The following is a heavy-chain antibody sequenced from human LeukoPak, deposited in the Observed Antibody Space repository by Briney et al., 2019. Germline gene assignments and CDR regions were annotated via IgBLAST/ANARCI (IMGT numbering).Heavy chain of an antibody. CDR1: GFTFSNAW. CDR2: ISYDGGNK. J-gene: IGHJ6*04. D-gene: IGHD3-22*01. V-gene: IGHV3-30*01. CDR3: ARTQDSSGYCMDV. Sequence: GGSLRLSCAASGFTFSNAWMSWVRQAPGRGLEWVAVISYDGGNKYYADSVKGRFTISRDNSKNTLYLQMNSLRAEDTAVYYCARTQDSSGYCMDVWGKGTTVTVSS.